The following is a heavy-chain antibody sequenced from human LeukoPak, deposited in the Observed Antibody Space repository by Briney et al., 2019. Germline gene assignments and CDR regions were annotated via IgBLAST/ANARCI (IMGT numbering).Heavy chain of an antibody. J-gene: IGHJ3*02. V-gene: IGHV4-59*01. Sequence: SETLSLTCTVSGGSISSYYWSWIRQPPGKGLEWIGYIYYSGSTNYNPSLKSRVTISVDTSKNQFSLKLSSMTAADTAVYYCARTLINSGYIWGQGTMVTVSS. CDR3: ARTLINSGYI. D-gene: IGHD5-12*01. CDR2: IYYSGST. CDR1: GGSISSYY.